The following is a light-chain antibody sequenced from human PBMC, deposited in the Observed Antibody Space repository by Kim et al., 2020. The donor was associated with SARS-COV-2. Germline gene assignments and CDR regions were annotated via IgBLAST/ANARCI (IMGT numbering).Light chain of an antibody. CDR1: QNINSH. CDR2: AAS. J-gene: IGKJ3*01. V-gene: IGKV1-39*01. Sequence: DIQMTQSPSSLSASVGDRVTITCRTSQNINSHLNWYHQKPGRAPKILIYAASTLQGGVPSRFSGSGSETDFTLTISSLQPEGFATYFCQQTYISPFTFGPGTKVDIK. CDR3: QQTYISPFT.